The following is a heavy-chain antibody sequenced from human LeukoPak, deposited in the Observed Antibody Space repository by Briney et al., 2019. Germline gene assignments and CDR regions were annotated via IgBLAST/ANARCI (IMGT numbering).Heavy chain of an antibody. D-gene: IGHD5-18*01. CDR2: INHSGST. CDR1: GGSFSGYY. Sequence: SETLSLTCAAYGGSFSGYYWSWIRQPPGKGLEWIGEINHSGSTNYNPSLKSRVTISVDTSKNQFSLKLSSVTAADTAVYYCARLRILQLWLTPDDYWGQGTLVTVSS. J-gene: IGHJ4*02. CDR3: ARLRILQLWLTPDDY. V-gene: IGHV4-34*01.